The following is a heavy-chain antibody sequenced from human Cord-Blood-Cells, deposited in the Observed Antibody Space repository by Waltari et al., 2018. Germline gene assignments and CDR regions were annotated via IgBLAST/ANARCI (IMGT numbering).Heavy chain of an antibody. CDR3: ARHRGNRAGMDV. CDR2: IIPIFGTA. D-gene: IGHD3-16*01. CDR1: GGTFSSYA. Sequence: QVQLVQSGAEVKKPGSSVKVSCKASGGTFSSYAISWVRQAPGQGLGWMGGIIPIFGTAKYAQKFQGRVTITSDESTSTAYMELSSLRSEDTAVYYCARHRGNRAGMDVWGQGTTVTVSS. V-gene: IGHV1-69*01. J-gene: IGHJ6*02.